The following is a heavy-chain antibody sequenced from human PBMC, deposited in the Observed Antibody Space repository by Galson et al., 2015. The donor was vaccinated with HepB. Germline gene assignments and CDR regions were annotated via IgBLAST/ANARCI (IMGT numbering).Heavy chain of an antibody. V-gene: IGHV3-7*03. CDR1: GFSFSSNW. Sequence: SLRLSCAASGFSFSSNWMSWVRQAPGKGLEWVAKIKEDGGEKYYVDSVKGRFTISRDNAKKSLYLQMNTLRAEDTAVYYCARDLANRGGYYVGFDPWGQGTLVTVSS. CDR3: ARDLANRGGYYVGFDP. D-gene: IGHD3-3*01. CDR2: IKEDGGEK. J-gene: IGHJ5*02.